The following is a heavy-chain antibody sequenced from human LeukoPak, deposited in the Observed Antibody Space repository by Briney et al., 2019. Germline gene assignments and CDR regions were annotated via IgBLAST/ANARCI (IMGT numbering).Heavy chain of an antibody. CDR3: ARDSGGGLWSEPLIN. CDR1: GGSISSSSYF. D-gene: IGHD3-10*01. V-gene: IGHV4-39*02. Sequence: PSETLSLTCAVSGGSISSSSYFWGWIRQPPGKGLESIGSIYYSGSTYYNPSLKSRVTISADTSKNQFSLKLSSVTAADTAVYYCARDSGGGLWSEPLINWGQGTLVTVSS. J-gene: IGHJ4*02. CDR2: IYYSGST.